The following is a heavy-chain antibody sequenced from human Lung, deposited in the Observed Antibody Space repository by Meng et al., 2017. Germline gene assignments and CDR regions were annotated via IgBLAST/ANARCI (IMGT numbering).Heavy chain of an antibody. D-gene: IGHD6-13*01. CDR2: IDPKSGDT. CDR3: ARDEDISAAGKLFGDY. CDR1: GYNFPDYW. J-gene: IGHJ4*02. Sequence: QGQLVQSGAEVKKPGASVKVPCKPSGYNFPDYWLHWVRRAPGQGLEWMGRIDPKSGDTHYAQRFQGRVTMTGDTSISTAYMELSGLRSDDTAMYYCARDEDISAAGKLFGDYWGQGTLVTVSS. V-gene: IGHV1-2*06.